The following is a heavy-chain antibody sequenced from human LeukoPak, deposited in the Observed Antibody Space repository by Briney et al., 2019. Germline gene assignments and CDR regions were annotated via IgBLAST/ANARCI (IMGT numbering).Heavy chain of an antibody. V-gene: IGHV3-30-3*01. CDR3: AKDGAA. CDR2: ISFDGSDK. Sequence: RTGGSLRLSCAASGFTFSSYAMHWVRQAPGKGLEWVAVISFDGSDKYYADSVKGRFTISRDNSKNTLYLQMSSLRAEDTAVYYCAKDGAAWGQGTLVTVSS. CDR1: GFTFSSYA. D-gene: IGHD4/OR15-4a*01. J-gene: IGHJ5*02.